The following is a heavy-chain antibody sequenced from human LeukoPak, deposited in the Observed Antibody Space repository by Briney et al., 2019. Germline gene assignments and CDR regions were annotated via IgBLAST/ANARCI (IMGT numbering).Heavy chain of an antibody. CDR3: AKDRELLWFGESPPFDY. CDR2: ISGSGGST. V-gene: IGHV3-23*01. J-gene: IGHJ4*02. Sequence: GGSLRLSCAASGFTFSSYAMSWVRQAPGKGLEWVSAISGSGGSTYYADSVKGRFTISRDNSKNTLYLQMNSLRAEDTAVHYCAKDRELLWFGESPPFDYWGQGTLVTVSS. D-gene: IGHD3-10*01. CDR1: GFTFSSYA.